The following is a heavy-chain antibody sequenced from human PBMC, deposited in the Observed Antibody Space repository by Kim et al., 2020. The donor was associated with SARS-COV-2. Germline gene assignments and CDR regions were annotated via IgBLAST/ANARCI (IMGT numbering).Heavy chain of an antibody. V-gene: IGHV4-59*13. J-gene: IGHJ4*02. CDR2: IYYSGST. D-gene: IGHD1-1*01. CDR1: GGSISSYY. CDR3: ARVVTGTIDY. Sequence: SETLSLTCTVSGGSISSYYWSWIRQPPGKGLEWIGYIYYSGSTNYNPSLKSRVTISVDTSKNQFSLKLSSVTAADTAVYYCARVVTGTIDYWGQGTLVTVSS.